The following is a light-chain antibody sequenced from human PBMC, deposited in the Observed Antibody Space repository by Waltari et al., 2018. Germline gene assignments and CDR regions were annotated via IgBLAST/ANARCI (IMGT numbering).Light chain of an antibody. CDR2: DAS. V-gene: IGKV1-5*01. CDR3: QQYDNWPLT. J-gene: IGKJ5*01. Sequence: DIQLTQSPSTLSASVGDRVTISCRASQSIRSWLAWYQQKPGKAPKLLIYDASSLESGVPSRFSGSGSGTDFTLAIASLQPDDFATYYCQQYDNWPLTFGQGTRLDIK. CDR1: QSIRSW.